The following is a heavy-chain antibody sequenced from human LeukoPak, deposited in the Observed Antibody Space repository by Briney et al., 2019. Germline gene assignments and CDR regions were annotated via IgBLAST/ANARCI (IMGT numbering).Heavy chain of an antibody. CDR1: GGSISSSSYY. Sequence: SETLSLTCTVSGGSISSSSYYWGWIRQPPGKGLEWIGSIYYSGSTYYNPSLKSRVTISVDTSKNQFSLKLSSVTAADTAVYYCARGGIAARGSWFDPWGQGTLVTVSS. CDR3: ARGGIAARGSWFDP. CDR2: IYYSGST. J-gene: IGHJ5*02. D-gene: IGHD6-13*01. V-gene: IGHV4-39*07.